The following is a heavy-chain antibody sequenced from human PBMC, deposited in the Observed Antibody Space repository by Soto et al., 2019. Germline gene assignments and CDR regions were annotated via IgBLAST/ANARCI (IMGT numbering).Heavy chain of an antibody. CDR1: GYTFTSYD. Sequence: ASVKVSCKASGYTFTSYDINWVRQATGQGLEWMGWMNPNSGNTGYAQKFQGRVTMTRNTSISTAYMELSSLRSEDTAVYYCARGNPIFGVVMYYYMDVWGKGTTGTVSS. V-gene: IGHV1-8*01. CDR3: ARGNPIFGVVMYYYMDV. J-gene: IGHJ6*03. CDR2: MNPNSGNT. D-gene: IGHD3-3*01.